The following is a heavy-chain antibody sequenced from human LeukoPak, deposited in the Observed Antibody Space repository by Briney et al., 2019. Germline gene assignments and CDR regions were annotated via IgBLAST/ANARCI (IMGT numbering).Heavy chain of an antibody. J-gene: IGHJ4*02. Sequence: GASVKVSCKASGYPFTSYGISWVGQAPGQGLEWMGGISAYNGNTNYAQKLQGRVTMTTDTSTSTAYMELRSLRSDDTAVYYCARVEWYYYDSSGPPGIDYWGQGTLVTVSS. D-gene: IGHD3-22*01. V-gene: IGHV1-18*01. CDR2: ISAYNGNT. CDR3: ARVEWYYYDSSGPPGIDY. CDR1: GYPFTSYG.